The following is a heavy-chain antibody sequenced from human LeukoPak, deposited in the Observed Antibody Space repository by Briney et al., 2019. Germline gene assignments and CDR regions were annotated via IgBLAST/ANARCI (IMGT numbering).Heavy chain of an antibody. CDR2: INPNSGGT. D-gene: IGHD2-2*01. CDR3: ARYCSSTSCSKGFDY. V-gene: IGHV1-2*02. J-gene: IGHJ4*02. Sequence: ASVKVSCKASGYTFTGYYMHWVRQAPGQGLEWMGWINPNSGGTNYAQKFQGRVTMTRDTSISTAYMELSRLRSDDTAVYYCARYCSSTSCSKGFDYWGQGTLVTVYS. CDR1: GYTFTGYY.